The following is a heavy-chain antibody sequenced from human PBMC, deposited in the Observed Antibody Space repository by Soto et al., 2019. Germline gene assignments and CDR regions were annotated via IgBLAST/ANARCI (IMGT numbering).Heavy chain of an antibody. CDR2: IYATGTT. J-gene: IGHJ5*02. CDR1: GASISGFY. V-gene: IGHV4-4*07. D-gene: IGHD1-1*01. Sequence: PSETLSLTCTVSGASISGFYWGWIRKSAGKGLEWIGCIYATGTTDYNPSLKSRVMMSVDTSKKQFSLKLRSVTAADTAVYYCVRDGTKTLRDWFDPWGQGISVTVSS. CDR3: VRDGTKTLRDWFDP.